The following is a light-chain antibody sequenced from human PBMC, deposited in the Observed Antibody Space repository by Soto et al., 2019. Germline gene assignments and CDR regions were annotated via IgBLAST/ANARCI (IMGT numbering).Light chain of an antibody. CDR1: SGHSSYA. CDR3: QTWGTGIWV. V-gene: IGLV4-69*01. CDR2: LNSDGSH. J-gene: IGLJ3*02. Sequence: QAVLTQSPSASASLGASVKLTCTLSSGHSSYAIAWHQQQPEKGPRYLMKLNSDGSHTKRDGIPDRFSGSSSGADRYLTISSLQSEDEADYYCQTWGTGIWVFGGGTQLTVL.